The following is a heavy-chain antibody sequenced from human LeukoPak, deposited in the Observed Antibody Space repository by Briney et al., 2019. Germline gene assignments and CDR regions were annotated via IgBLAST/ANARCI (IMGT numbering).Heavy chain of an antibody. V-gene: IGHV5-51*01. D-gene: IGHD1-26*01. J-gene: IGHJ3*01. Sequence: GESLKISCKGSGYSFTSYWIGWVRQMPGKGLEWMGIIYPGDSDTRYSPSFQGQVTISADKSISTAYLQWSSLKASDTAMYYCARHEVGATTGNAFDFWGQGTMVTVSS. CDR3: ARHEVGATTGNAFDF. CDR1: GYSFTSYW. CDR2: IYPGDSDT.